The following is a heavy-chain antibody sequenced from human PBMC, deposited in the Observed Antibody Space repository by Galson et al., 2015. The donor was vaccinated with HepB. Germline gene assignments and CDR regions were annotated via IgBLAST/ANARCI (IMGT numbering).Heavy chain of an antibody. J-gene: IGHJ6*02. V-gene: IGHV3-23*01. Sequence: SLRLSCAASGFTFSSYAMNWVRQAPGKGLEWVSGISGSGGDTYYPDSVKGRFTISRDNSKNTLYLQMNSLRAEDAAVYYCAKEPPGYCRNGVCSEYYYYGMDVWGLGTTVTVSS. D-gene: IGHD2-8*01. CDR2: ISGSGGDT. CDR1: GFTFSSYA. CDR3: AKEPPGYCRNGVCSEYYYYGMDV.